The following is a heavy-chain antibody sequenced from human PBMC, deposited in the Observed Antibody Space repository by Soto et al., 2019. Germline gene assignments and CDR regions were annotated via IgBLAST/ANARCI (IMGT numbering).Heavy chain of an antibody. D-gene: IGHD5-12*01. CDR1: GFTFNSHG. Sequence: QVLLVESGGGVVQPGGSLTLSCVGSGFTFNSHGMHWVRQAPGKVLEWVAVISYDGSNKYYEESVKGRFTISRDNSRNTVYLQLNSLRAEDTALYYCAQDRTAILAEVSWLESWGQGTLVTVSA. CDR2: ISYDGSNK. CDR3: AQDRTAILAEVSWLES. J-gene: IGHJ5*02. V-gene: IGHV3-30*18.